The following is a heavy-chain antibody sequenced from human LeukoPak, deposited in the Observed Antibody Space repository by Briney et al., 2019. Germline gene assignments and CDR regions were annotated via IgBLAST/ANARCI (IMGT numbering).Heavy chain of an antibody. CDR3: ARDVTYYYDSSGYYYPGG. V-gene: IGHV3-21*01. J-gene: IGHJ4*02. CDR2: ISSSSSYI. D-gene: IGHD3-22*01. Sequence: GRSLRLSCAASGFTFSSYSMNWVRQAPGKGLEWVSSISSSSSYIYYADSVKGRFTISRDNAKNSLYLQMNSLRAEDTAVYYCARDVTYYYDSSGYYYPGGWGQGTLVTVSS. CDR1: GFTFSSYS.